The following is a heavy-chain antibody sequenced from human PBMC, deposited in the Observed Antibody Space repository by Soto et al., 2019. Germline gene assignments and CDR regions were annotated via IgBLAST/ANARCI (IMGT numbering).Heavy chain of an antibody. CDR3: ARRLFSSTWPSYFDY. CDR1: GGSISSNSYY. CDR2: IHYSGST. Sequence: QLQLQESGPGLVRPSETLSLSCTVSGGSISSNSYYWGWIRQPPGKGLEWIGCIHYSGSTYYNPSLRSRVTSSVDTSKNQFALKVSSVTAADMAVYYCARRLFSSTWPSYFDYWGQGTLVTVSS. D-gene: IGHD6-13*01. V-gene: IGHV4-39*01. J-gene: IGHJ4*02.